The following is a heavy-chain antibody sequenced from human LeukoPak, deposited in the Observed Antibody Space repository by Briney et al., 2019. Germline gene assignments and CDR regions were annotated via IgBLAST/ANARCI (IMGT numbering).Heavy chain of an antibody. J-gene: IGHJ4*02. CDR2: ISGSGGST. CDR1: GFTFSSYE. Sequence: GGSLRLSCAASGFTFSSYEMNWVRQAPGKGLEWVSAISGSGGSTYYADSVKGRFTISRDNSKNTLYLQMNSLRAEDTAVYYCAKDHRCSGGSCYSGIVYYFDYWGQGTLVTVSS. V-gene: IGHV3-23*01. CDR3: AKDHRCSGGSCYSGIVYYFDY. D-gene: IGHD2-15*01.